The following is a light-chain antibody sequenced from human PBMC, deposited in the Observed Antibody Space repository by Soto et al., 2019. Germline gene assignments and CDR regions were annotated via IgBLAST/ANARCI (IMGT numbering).Light chain of an antibody. Sequence: EIVLTQSPAILSLSPGNRATLSCRASQSVSGYLAWYQQKPGQAPRLLIYDASNRATGIPARFSGSGSGTNFTLTITSLEPDDFAVYYCQQRSNWPSTFGGGTKVEI. CDR2: DAS. J-gene: IGKJ4*01. CDR1: QSVSGY. CDR3: QQRSNWPST. V-gene: IGKV3-11*01.